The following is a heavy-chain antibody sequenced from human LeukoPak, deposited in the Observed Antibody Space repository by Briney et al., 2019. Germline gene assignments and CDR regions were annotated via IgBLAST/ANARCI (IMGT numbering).Heavy chain of an antibody. J-gene: IGHJ4*02. Sequence: GTSLRLSCAASGITFSSFATHWVRQAPGKGLEWVSSISSSSSYIYYADSVKGRFTISRDNAKNSLYLQMNSLRAEDTAVYYCARETDYYDSSGYYTPYFDYWGQGTLVTVSS. V-gene: IGHV3-21*01. CDR2: ISSSSSYI. D-gene: IGHD3-22*01. CDR1: GITFSSFA. CDR3: ARETDYYDSSGYYTPYFDY.